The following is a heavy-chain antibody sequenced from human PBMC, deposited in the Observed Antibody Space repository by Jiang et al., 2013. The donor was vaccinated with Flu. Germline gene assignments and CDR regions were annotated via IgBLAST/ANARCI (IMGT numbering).Heavy chain of an antibody. D-gene: IGHD3-10*01. CDR2: ISGSGGST. J-gene: IGHJ6*02. V-gene: IGHV3-23*01. Sequence: ISGSGGSTYYADSVKGRFTISRDNSKNTLYLQMNSLRAEDTAVYYCAKEEWNYYGSGSYAYYGMDVWGQGTTVTVSS. CDR3: AKEEWNYYGSGSYAYYGMDV.